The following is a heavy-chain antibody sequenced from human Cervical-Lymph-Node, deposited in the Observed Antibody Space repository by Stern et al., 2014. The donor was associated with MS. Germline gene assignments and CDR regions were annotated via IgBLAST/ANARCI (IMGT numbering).Heavy chain of an antibody. CDR1: GYTFTSYG. D-gene: IGHD1-26*01. J-gene: IGHJ6*02. CDR3: AREPEWELPTYYYYYGMDV. V-gene: IGHV1-18*01. CDR2: LSAYNGNT. Sequence: VQLVQSGAEVKKPGASVKVSCKASGYTFTSYGISWVRQAPGQGLEWMGWLSAYNGNTNYAQKLQGRVTMTTDTSTSTAYMELRSLRSDDTAVYYCAREPEWELPTYYYYYGMDVWGQGTTVTVSS.